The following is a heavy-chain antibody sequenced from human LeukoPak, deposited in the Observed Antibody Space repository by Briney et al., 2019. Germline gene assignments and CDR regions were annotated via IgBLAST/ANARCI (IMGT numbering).Heavy chain of an antibody. V-gene: IGHV3-66*01. J-gene: IGHJ4*02. Sequence: GGSLRLSCAASGFTFSSYWMSWVRQAPGKGREWVSVIYSGGSTYYADSVKGRFTISRDKSKNTLYLQMNSLRAEDTAVYYCARCTTGRTFGSLREIKRSREIDYWGQGTLVTVSS. CDR3: ARCTTGRTFGSLREIKRSREIDY. CDR2: IYSGGST. D-gene: IGHD1-1*01. CDR1: GFTFSSYW.